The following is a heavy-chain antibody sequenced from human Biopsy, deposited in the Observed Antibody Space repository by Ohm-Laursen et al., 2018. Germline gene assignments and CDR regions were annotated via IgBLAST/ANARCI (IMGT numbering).Heavy chain of an antibody. CDR2: MNPDSGNT. Sequence: ASVKVSCKTSGYTFTSYEINWVRQATGQGLEWMGWMNPDSGNTGYAQNFQGRVTMTRNTSISTAYMELSSLRSEDSAVYFCARADPPLFYYGSGSSNWFDPWGQGTLVTVSS. CDR3: ARADPPLFYYGSGSSNWFDP. V-gene: IGHV1-8*01. J-gene: IGHJ5*02. D-gene: IGHD3-10*01. CDR1: GYTFTSYE.